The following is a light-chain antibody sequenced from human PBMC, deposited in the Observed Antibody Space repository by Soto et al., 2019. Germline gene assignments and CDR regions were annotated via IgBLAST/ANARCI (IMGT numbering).Light chain of an antibody. CDR1: QSVSGNY. J-gene: IGKJ5*01. Sequence: EIVLTQSPCTLSLSPGDSATLSGRASQSVSGNYVAWYQQKPGQSPSLVIYVVSNRATGISDRFSGRGSGTDSALTIRRLEPEDFAVYYCQQYGSSITFGQGTRLEIK. CDR3: QQYGSSIT. CDR2: VVS. V-gene: IGKV3-20*01.